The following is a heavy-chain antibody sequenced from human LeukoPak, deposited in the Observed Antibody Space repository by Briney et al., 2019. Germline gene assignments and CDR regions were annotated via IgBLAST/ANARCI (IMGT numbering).Heavy chain of an antibody. CDR1: GFIFSSYG. Sequence: GGSLRLSCAASGFIFSSYGMHWVRQAPGKGLEWVAFIRYDGSNKYYADSVKGRFTISRDNSKNTLYLQMNSLRAEDTAVYYCAKSEYCSGGSCYSYYYYYGMDVWGQGTTVTVSS. CDR2: IRYDGSNK. D-gene: IGHD2-15*01. J-gene: IGHJ6*02. V-gene: IGHV3-30*02. CDR3: AKSEYCSGGSCYSYYYYYGMDV.